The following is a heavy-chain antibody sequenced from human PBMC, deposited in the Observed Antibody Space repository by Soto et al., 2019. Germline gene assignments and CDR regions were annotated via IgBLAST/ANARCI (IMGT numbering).Heavy chain of an antibody. Sequence: GGSLRLSCAASGFTVSSNYMSWVRQAPGKGLEWVSVIYSGGSTYYADSVKGRFTISRDNSKNTLYLQMNSLRAEDTAVYYCARVKRARWFDPWGQGTLVTVSS. CDR2: IYSGGST. CDR1: GFTVSSNY. V-gene: IGHV3-66*01. CDR3: ARVKRARWFDP. J-gene: IGHJ5*02.